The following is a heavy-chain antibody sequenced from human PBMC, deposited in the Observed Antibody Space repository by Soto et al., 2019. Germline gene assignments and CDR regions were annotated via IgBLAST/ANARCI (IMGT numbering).Heavy chain of an antibody. D-gene: IGHD5-12*01. CDR3: ARGGPEWLRFMGVDY. Sequence: SETLSLTCAVYGGPFSGYYWSWIRQPPGKGLEWIGEINHSGSTNYNPSLKSRVTISVDTSKNQFSLKLSSVTAADTAVYYCARGGPEWLRFMGVDYWGQGTLVTVSS. CDR2: INHSGST. CDR1: GGPFSGYY. J-gene: IGHJ4*02. V-gene: IGHV4-34*01.